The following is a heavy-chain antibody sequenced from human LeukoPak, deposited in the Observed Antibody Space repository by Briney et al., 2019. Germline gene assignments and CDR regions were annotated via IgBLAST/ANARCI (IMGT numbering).Heavy chain of an antibody. Sequence: GGSLRLSCAASGFTFRSYWMHWVRQAPGKGPEWVANIRQDGDEKRYVDSVKGRFSISRDNAKNSLYLQMNNLRAEDTAVYYCARYCSGLCTEYHFDSWGQRTLVTVSS. J-gene: IGHJ4*02. D-gene: IGHD2-15*01. CDR2: IRQDGDEK. CDR3: ARYCSGLCTEYHFDS. V-gene: IGHV3-7*01. CDR1: GFTFRSYW.